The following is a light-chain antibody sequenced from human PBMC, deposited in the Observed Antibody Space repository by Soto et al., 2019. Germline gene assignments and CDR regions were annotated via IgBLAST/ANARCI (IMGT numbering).Light chain of an antibody. V-gene: IGKV3-20*01. CDR2: GAS. CDR3: QQYGSSPPWFT. J-gene: IGKJ3*01. Sequence: EIVLTQSPGTLSLSPGERATLSCSASQSVSSSYLAWYQQKPGQAPRLLIYGASSRATGIPDRCSGSGSGTDFTLTISRLEPEDFAVYYCQQYGSSPPWFTFGPGTKVDIK. CDR1: QSVSSSY.